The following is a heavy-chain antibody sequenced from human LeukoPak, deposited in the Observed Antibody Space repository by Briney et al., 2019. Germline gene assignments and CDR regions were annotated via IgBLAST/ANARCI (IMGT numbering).Heavy chain of an antibody. V-gene: IGHV3-30*02. CDR3: ARDLGFFTSELHWFDP. CDR1: GFTFSGYG. CDR2: IRYDGSNN. D-gene: IGHD1-14*01. J-gene: IGHJ5*02. Sequence: GGSLRLSCAASGFTFSGYGMHWVRQAPGKGLEWVAFIRYDGSNNYYTDSVKGRFTISRDNSKNTLYLQMNSLRAEDTAVYYCARDLGFFTSELHWFDPWGQGTLVTVSS.